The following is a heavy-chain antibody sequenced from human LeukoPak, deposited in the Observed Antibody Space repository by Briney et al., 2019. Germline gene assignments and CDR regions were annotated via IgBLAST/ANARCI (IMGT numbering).Heavy chain of an antibody. V-gene: IGHV4-59*01. Sequence: LETLSLTCTVSGGSISSYYWSWIRQPPGKGLEWIGYIYYSGSTNYNPSLKSRVTISVDPSKNQFSLNLSSVTAADTAVYYCARGGTWVNYMDVWGKGTTVTISS. CDR2: IYYSGST. CDR1: GGSISSYY. J-gene: IGHJ6*03. D-gene: IGHD1-26*01. CDR3: ARGGTWVNYMDV.